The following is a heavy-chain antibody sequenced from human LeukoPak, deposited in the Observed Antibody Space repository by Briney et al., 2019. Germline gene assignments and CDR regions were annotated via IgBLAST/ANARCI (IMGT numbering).Heavy chain of an antibody. CDR3: ARGGGLDV. V-gene: IGHV3-7*03. CDR2: INHNGNVN. D-gene: IGHD3-16*01. J-gene: IGHJ6*02. CDR1: GFTFNGAW. Sequence: QSGGSLRLSCAASGFTFNGAWMNWARQAPGKGLEWVASINHNGNVNYYVDSVKGRFTISRDNAKNSLYLQMSNLRAEDTAVYFCARGGGLDVWGQGATVTVSS.